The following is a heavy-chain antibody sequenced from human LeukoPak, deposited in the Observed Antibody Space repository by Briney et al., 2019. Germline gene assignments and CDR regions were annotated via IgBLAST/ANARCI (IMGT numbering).Heavy chain of an antibody. D-gene: IGHD6-13*01. CDR1: GFTFSSYW. CDR2: IKQDGSEK. V-gene: IGHV3-7*01. CDR3: ARDANTKIAAAVDY. J-gene: IGHJ4*02. Sequence: PGGSLRLSCAASGFTFSSYWMSWVRQAPGKGLEWVANIKQDGSEKYYVDSVKGRFTISRDNAKNSLYLQMNSLRAEDTAVYYCARDANTKIAAAVDYWGQETLVTVSS.